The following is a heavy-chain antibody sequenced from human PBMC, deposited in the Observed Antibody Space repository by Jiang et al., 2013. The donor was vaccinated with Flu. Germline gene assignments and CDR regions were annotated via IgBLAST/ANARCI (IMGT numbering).Heavy chain of an antibody. J-gene: IGHJ4*02. Sequence: VQLLESGGGLVQPGGSLRLSCAASGFTFSSYAMSWVRQAPGKGLEWVSAISGSGGSTYYADSVKGRFTISRDNSKNTLYLQMNSLRAEDTAVYYCAHLGFYFDWSLSHLNTHRSDYWGQGTLVTVSS. CDR3: AHLGFYFDWSLSHLNTHRSDY. D-gene: IGHD3-9*01. V-gene: IGHV3-23*01. CDR1: GFTFSSYA. CDR2: ISGSGGST.